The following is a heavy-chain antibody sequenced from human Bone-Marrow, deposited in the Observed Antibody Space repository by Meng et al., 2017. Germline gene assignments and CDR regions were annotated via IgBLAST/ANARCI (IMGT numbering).Heavy chain of an antibody. Sequence: GESLKISCAASGFTFSSYAMSWVRQAPGKGLEWVSAISGSGGSTYYADSVKGRFTISRDNSKNTLYLQMNSLRAEDTAVYYCAKKPSTGYSSSWGFDYWGQGTLVTVSS. CDR3: AKKPSTGYSSSWGFDY. CDR2: ISGSGGST. J-gene: IGHJ4*02. CDR1: GFTFSSYA. D-gene: IGHD6-13*01. V-gene: IGHV3-23*01.